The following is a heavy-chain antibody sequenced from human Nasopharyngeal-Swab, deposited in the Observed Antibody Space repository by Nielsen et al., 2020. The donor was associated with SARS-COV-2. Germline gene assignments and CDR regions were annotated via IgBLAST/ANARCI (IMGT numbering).Heavy chain of an antibody. J-gene: IGHJ6*02. CDR1: GFTFDDYG. Sequence: GESLKISCAASGFTFDDYGMSWVRQAPGKGLEWVSGINWNGGSTGYADSVKGRFTISRDNAKSSLYLQMNSLRAEDTALYYCAKDFNVDTAMVTYYYGMDVWGQGTTVTVSS. V-gene: IGHV3-20*04. CDR3: AKDFNVDTAMVTYYYGMDV. CDR2: INWNGGST. D-gene: IGHD5-18*01.